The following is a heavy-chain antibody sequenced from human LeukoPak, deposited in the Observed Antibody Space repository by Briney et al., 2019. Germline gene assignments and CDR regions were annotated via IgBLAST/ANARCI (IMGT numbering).Heavy chain of an antibody. CDR1: GGSFSGYY. V-gene: IGHV4-34*01. CDR3: ARDYDGGSYTFDY. D-gene: IGHD1-26*01. CDR2: IYHSGST. J-gene: IGHJ4*02. Sequence: SETLSLTCAVNGGSFSGYYWTWIRQPPGKGLEWIGEIYHSGSTNYNPSLKSRLTLSVDTSKNQFSLKLSSVTAADTAVYYCARDYDGGSYTFDYWGQGTLVTVSS.